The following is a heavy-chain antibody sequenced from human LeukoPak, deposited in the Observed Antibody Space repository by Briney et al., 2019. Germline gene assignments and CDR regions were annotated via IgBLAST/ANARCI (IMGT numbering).Heavy chain of an antibody. CDR1: GGSISSGDYY. CDR2: IYYSGST. D-gene: IGHD5-18*01. CDR3: AMGDTAMVTFDY. J-gene: IGHJ4*02. Sequence: SETLSLTCTVSGGSISSGDYYWSWIRQPPGKGLEWIGYIYYSGSTYYNPSLKSRVTISVDTSKNQFSLKLSSVTAADTAVYYCAMGDTAMVTFDYWGQGTLVTVSS. V-gene: IGHV4-30-4*01.